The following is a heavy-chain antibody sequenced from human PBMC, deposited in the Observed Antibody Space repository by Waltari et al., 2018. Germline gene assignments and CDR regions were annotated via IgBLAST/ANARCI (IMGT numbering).Heavy chain of an antibody. V-gene: IGHV4-34*01. J-gene: IGHJ6*03. D-gene: IGHD6-19*01. CDR1: GGSFSGYY. CDR3: ARGWLQVAPPYYYYMDV. CDR2: INHNASP. Sequence: QVQLLQWGAGLLKPSETLSLTCAVYGGSFSGYYWSWLRQLPGKGLEWLGEINHNASPHYNPSLKSRATISRGTSKNQFSLKLDSVTAADTGVYYCARGWLQVAPPYYYYMDVWDRGTAVTVSS.